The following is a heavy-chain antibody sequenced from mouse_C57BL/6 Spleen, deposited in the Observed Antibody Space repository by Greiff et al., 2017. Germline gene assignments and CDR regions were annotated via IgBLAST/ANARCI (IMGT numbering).Heavy chain of an antibody. V-gene: IGHV5-4*03. CDR1: GFTFSSYA. Sequence: EVMLVESGGGLVKPGGSLKLSCAASGFTFSSYAMSWVRQTPEKRLEWVATISDGGSYTYYPDNVKGRFTISRDNAKNNLYLQMSHLKSEDTAMYYCARVNDYDVGFAYWGQGTLVTVSA. D-gene: IGHD2-4*01. CDR2: ISDGGSYT. CDR3: ARVNDYDVGFAY. J-gene: IGHJ3*01.